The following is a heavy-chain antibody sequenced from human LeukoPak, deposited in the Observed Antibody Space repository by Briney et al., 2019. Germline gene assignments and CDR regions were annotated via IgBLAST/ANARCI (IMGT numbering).Heavy chain of an antibody. CDR1: GGSISSGGYS. CDR2: IYHSGST. V-gene: IGHV4-30-2*01. CDR3: ARRITGYSSGWYWDYFDY. Sequence: SETLSLTCAVFGGSISSGGYSWSWIRQPPGKGLEWIGYIYHSGSTYYNPSLKSRVTISVDRSKNQFSLKLSSVTAADTAVYYCARRITGYSSGWYWDYFDYWGQGTLVTVSS. D-gene: IGHD6-19*01. J-gene: IGHJ4*02.